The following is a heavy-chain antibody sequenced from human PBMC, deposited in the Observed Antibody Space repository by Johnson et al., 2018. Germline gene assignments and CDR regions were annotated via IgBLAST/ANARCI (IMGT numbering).Heavy chain of an antibody. CDR1: GFTFGDYA. D-gene: IGHD2-21*02. V-gene: IGHV3-64*01. CDR2: ISSNGGST. Sequence: EVQLVESGGGLVQPGRSLRLSCTASGFTFGDYAMSWFRQAPGKGLEYVSAISSNGGSTYYANSVKGRFTISRDNSKNTLYLQMNSLRPEDTAVYYCARDGVTHAFDIWGQGTMVTVSP. J-gene: IGHJ3*02. CDR3: ARDGVTHAFDI.